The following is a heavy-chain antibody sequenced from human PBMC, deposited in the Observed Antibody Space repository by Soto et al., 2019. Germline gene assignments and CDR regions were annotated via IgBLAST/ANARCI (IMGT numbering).Heavy chain of an antibody. D-gene: IGHD3-22*01. CDR3: GRITLKTSVDTFDF. Sequence: WWSLRLSCSASVFTFSTYALHWFRQAPGKGLEWVATVTSDGSNKYHADSVEGRFTISRDDSKNTLYLQLNSLRAEDTAVYYCGRITLKTSVDTFDFWGQGTMVTVSS. J-gene: IGHJ3*01. CDR1: VFTFSTYA. V-gene: IGHV3-30-3*01. CDR2: VTSDGSNK.